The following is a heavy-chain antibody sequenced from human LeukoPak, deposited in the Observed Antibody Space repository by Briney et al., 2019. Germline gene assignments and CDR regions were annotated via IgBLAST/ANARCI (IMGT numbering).Heavy chain of an antibody. CDR1: GFTFSSYG. V-gene: IGHV3-33*01. J-gene: IGHJ4*02. D-gene: IGHD2-8*01. CDR3: AREPAYCTNGVCSGVYFDY. Sequence: GRSLRLSCAASGFTFSSYGMHWVRQAPGKGLEWVAVIWYDGSNKYYADSVKGRFTISRDNSKNTLYLQMNSLRAEDTAVYYCAREPAYCTNGVCSGVYFDYWGQGTLVTVSS. CDR2: IWYDGSNK.